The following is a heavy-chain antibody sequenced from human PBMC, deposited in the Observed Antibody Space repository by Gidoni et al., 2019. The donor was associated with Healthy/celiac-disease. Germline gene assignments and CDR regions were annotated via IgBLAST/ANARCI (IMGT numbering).Heavy chain of an antibody. Sequence: QVQLQESGPGLVKPSQTLSLTCTFADGSISSVSYYWSWIRQPAGKGLEWIGRIYTSGSTNYNPSLKSRVTISVDTSKNQFSLKLSSVTAADTAVYYCARVYCTSTSCYLYYMDVWGKGTTVTVSS. CDR1: DGSISSVSYY. V-gene: IGHV4-61*02. CDR2: IYTSGST. J-gene: IGHJ6*03. CDR3: ARVYCTSTSCYLYYMDV. D-gene: IGHD2-2*01.